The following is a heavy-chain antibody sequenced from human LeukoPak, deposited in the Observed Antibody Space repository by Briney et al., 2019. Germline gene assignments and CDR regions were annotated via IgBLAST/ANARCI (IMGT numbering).Heavy chain of an antibody. V-gene: IGHV3-15*01. CDR1: GFTFSNAW. J-gene: IGHJ4*02. CDR3: TTLLGYCSGGSCYSGY. CDR2: IKSETDDGTT. D-gene: IGHD2-15*01. Sequence: GGSLRLSCAASGFTFSNAWMSWVRQAPGKGLEWVGRIKSETDDGTTGYAAPVKGRFTISRDDSKNTLYLQMNSLKTEDTAVYYCTTLLGYCSGGSCYSGYWGQGTLVTVSS.